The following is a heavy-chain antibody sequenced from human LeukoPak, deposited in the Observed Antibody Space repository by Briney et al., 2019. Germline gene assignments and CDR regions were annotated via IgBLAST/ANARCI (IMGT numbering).Heavy chain of an antibody. CDR3: AGRLWRRDGYNLSAFDI. J-gene: IGHJ3*02. D-gene: IGHD5-24*01. V-gene: IGHV4-59*01. Sequence: SETLSLTCTVSGGSISSYYWNWIRQPPGKGLEWIGYIYYSGSTDYNPSLKSRVTISVDTSKNQFSLKLSSVTAADTAVYYCAGRLWRRDGYNLSAFDIWGQGTMVTVSS. CDR1: GGSISSYY. CDR2: IYYSGST.